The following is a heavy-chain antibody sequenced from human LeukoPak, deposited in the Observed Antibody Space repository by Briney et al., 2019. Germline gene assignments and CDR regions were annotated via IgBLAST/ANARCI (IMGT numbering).Heavy chain of an antibody. J-gene: IGHJ4*02. CDR3: ARDYSNARAFDY. V-gene: IGHV1-46*01. CDR1: GSTFTNYF. CDR2: INPSGGST. D-gene: IGHD4-11*01. Sequence: ASVNVSCKASGSTFTNYFIHCVRQAPGQGLEWMGIINPSGGSTSYAQKFQGTVTMTSDTTTNTVYMELSSLRSEDTAVYYCARDYSNARAFDYWGQGTLVTVSS.